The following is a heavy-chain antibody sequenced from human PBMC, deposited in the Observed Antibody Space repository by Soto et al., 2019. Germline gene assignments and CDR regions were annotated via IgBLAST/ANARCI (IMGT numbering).Heavy chain of an antibody. J-gene: IGHJ2*01. CDR1: GYKFSTYW. CDR2: IYPGDSEA. CDR3: ARHVGVTVAGTRWYFDL. Sequence: DVQLVQSGPEVKKPGESLRISCQGSGYKFSTYWIAWVRQMPGKGLEWMGIIYPGDSEARYNLSFQGRVTISADKSNNTVYLEWNSLKATETATXXXARHVGVTVAGTRWYFDLWGRGTLVTVSS. D-gene: IGHD6-19*01. V-gene: IGHV5-51*01.